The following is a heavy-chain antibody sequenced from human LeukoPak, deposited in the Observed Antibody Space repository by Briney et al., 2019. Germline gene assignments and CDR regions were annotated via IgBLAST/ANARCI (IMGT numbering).Heavy chain of an antibody. Sequence: PGGSLRLSCAASGFTFSSYWMSWVRQAPGKGLEWVANIKQDGSEKYYVDSVKGRFTISRDNAKNSLYLQMNSLRAEDTAVYYCAREGYDSSGYHLKADYWGQGTLVTVSS. J-gene: IGHJ4*02. V-gene: IGHV3-7*01. D-gene: IGHD3-22*01. CDR1: GFTFSSYW. CDR3: AREGYDSSGYHLKADY. CDR2: IKQDGSEK.